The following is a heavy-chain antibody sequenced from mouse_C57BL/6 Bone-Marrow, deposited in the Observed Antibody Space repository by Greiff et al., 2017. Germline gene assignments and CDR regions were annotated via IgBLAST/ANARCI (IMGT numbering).Heavy chain of an antibody. CDR2: IDPEDGDT. D-gene: IGHD1-1*01. Sequence: DVQLQESGAELVRPGASVKLSCTASGFNIKDDYMHWVKQRPEQGLEWIGWIDPEDGDTEYASKFQGNATITADTSTNTAYLQLSSLTSEDTAVYYCTSTYYFDYWGQGTTLTVSS. CDR3: TSTYYFDY. J-gene: IGHJ2*01. V-gene: IGHV14-4*01. CDR1: GFNIKDDY.